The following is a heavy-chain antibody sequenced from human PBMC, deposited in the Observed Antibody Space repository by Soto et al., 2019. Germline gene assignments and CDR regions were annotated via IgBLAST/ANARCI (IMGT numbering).Heavy chain of an antibody. V-gene: IGHV3-23*01. CDR2: ISGSGGST. CDR1: GITLSNYA. D-gene: IGHD1-26*01. CDR3: AKVPASSLTASGPFDQ. Sequence: EVQLLESGGGLVPPGGFLRLSCAASGITLSNYAINWVRQARGKGLEWVSAISGSGGSTYYAGSMKGRFTIARDNSKNTVFLEMNSLRAEGTALYYCAKVPASSLTASGPFDQWGQGTLVTVSS. J-gene: IGHJ4*02.